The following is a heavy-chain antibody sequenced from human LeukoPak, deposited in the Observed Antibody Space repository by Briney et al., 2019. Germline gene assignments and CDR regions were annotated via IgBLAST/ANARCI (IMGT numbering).Heavy chain of an antibody. CDR1: GGSISSYY. CDR2: IYYSGST. CDR3: ARGPLFARSYYYYMDV. J-gene: IGHJ6*03. Sequence: PSQTLSLTCTVSGGSISSYYWSWIRQPPGKGLEWIGYIYYSGSTNYNPSLKSRVTISVDTSKNQFSLKLSSVTAADTAVYYCARGPLFARSYYYYMDVWGKGTTVTVSS. D-gene: IGHD3-10*02. V-gene: IGHV4-59*01.